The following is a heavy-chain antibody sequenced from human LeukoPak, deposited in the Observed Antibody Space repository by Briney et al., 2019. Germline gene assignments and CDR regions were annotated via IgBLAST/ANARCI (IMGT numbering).Heavy chain of an antibody. V-gene: IGHV1-69*04. J-gene: IGHJ4*02. CDR3: ARAHTNYDSSGYLNDY. CDR1: GGTFSSYA. CDR2: IIPILGIA. D-gene: IGHD3-22*01. Sequence: ASVKVSCKASGGTFSSYAISWVRQAPGQGLERMGRIIPILGIANYAQKFQGRVTITADKSTSTAYMELSSLRSEDTAVYYCARAHTNYDSSGYLNDYWGQGTLVTVSS.